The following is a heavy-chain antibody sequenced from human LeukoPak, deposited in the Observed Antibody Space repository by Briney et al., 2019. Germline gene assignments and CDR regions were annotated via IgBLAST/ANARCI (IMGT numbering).Heavy chain of an antibody. V-gene: IGHV3-23*01. D-gene: IGHD2-15*01. CDR1: GFAFNNYA. CDR2: IRVSGGAT. Sequence: PGGSLRLSCAASGFAFNNYAMTWVRQAPGKGLEWVSAIRVSGGATYYADSVKGRFTISRDNSKNTLYLQMNSLRAEDTAVYYCAVSADGWFDYWGQGTLVTVSS. J-gene: IGHJ4*02. CDR3: AVSADGWFDY.